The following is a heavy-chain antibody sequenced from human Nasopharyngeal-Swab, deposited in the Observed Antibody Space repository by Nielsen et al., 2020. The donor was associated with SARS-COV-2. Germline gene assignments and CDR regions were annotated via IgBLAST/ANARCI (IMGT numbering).Heavy chain of an antibody. J-gene: IGHJ4*02. D-gene: IGHD2-21*01. Sequence: GGSLRLSCAASGFSFSDEFMTWIRQAPGKGLEWLSYISGDGNSVYHAESVKGRFTISRDNAKSSLFLQMNSLRDEDTGMYYCAIVSDASVDHWGQGALVTVSS. V-gene: IGHV3-11*01. CDR1: GFSFSDEF. CDR3: AIVSDASVDH. CDR2: ISGDGNSV.